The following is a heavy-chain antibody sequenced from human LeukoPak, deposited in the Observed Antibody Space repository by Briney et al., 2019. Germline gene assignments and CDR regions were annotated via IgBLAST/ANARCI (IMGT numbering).Heavy chain of an antibody. CDR2: MNPNSGNT. V-gene: IGHV1-8*01. Sequence: ASVKVSCKASGYTFTTYDINWVRQATGQGLEWMGWMNPNSGNTGYAQKFLGRVTMTRNTSISTAYMELSSLRFEDTAVYYCARGLSLDKSHVDYWGQGTLVSVSP. CDR3: ARGLSLDKSHVDY. CDR1: GYTFTTYD. D-gene: IGHD2/OR15-2a*01. J-gene: IGHJ4*02.